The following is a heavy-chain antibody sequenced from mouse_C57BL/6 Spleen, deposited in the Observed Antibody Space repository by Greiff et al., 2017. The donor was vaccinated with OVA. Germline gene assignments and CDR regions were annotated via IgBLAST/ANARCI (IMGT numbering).Heavy chain of an antibody. D-gene: IGHD4-1*01. Sequence: QVQLKESGAELVKPGASVKISCKASGYAFSSYWMNWVKQRPGKGLEWIGQIYPGDGDTNYNGKFKGKATLTADKSSSTAYMQLSSLTSEDSAVYFCAKGGITGTYYFDYWGQGTTLTVSS. V-gene: IGHV1-80*01. CDR3: AKGGITGTYYFDY. CDR2: IYPGDGDT. CDR1: GYAFSSYW. J-gene: IGHJ2*01.